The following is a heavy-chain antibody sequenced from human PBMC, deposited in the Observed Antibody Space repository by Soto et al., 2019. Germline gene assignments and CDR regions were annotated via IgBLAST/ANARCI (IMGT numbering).Heavy chain of an antibody. CDR2: ISGSGGST. CDR3: AKVWGMSADDLMDEDGRAYTDY. Sequence: GGSLRLSCAASGFTFSSYAMSWVRQAPGRGLEWVSAISGSGGSTYYADSVKGRFTISRDNSKNTLYLQMNSLRAEDTAVYYCAKVWGMSADDLMDEDGRAYTDYWGQGTLVTVSS. V-gene: IGHV3-23*01. D-gene: IGHD3-16*01. CDR1: GFTFSSYA. J-gene: IGHJ4*02.